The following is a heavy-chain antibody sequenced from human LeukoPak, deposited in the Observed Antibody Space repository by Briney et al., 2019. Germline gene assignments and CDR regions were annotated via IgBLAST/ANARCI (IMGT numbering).Heavy chain of an antibody. CDR2: INHSENT. CDR3: AREGWSGYYLGRYWYFDL. J-gene: IGHJ2*01. CDR1: GGSFSGYS. V-gene: IGHV4-34*01. D-gene: IGHD3-3*01. Sequence: PSETLSLTCAVYGGSFSGYSWSWIRQPPGKGLEWIGEINHSENTNYNPSLKSRVSISVDTSKNQFSLKLSSVTAADTAVYYCAREGWSGYYLGRYWYFDLWGRGTLVTVSS.